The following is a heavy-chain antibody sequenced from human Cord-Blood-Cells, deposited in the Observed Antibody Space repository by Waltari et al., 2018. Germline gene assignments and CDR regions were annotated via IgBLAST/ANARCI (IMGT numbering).Heavy chain of an antibody. J-gene: IGHJ3*02. CDR1: GGSFSGYY. Sequence: QVQLQQWGAGLLKPSETLSLTCAVYGGSFSGYYWSWNRQPPGQGLEWIGEINHSGSTNHSPSLKSRVTISVDTSKNQFSLELGSVTAADTAVYYCARGPRSSSWYAFDIWGQGTMVTVSS. D-gene: IGHD6-13*01. CDR2: INHSGST. V-gene: IGHV4-34*01. CDR3: ARGPRSSSWYAFDI.